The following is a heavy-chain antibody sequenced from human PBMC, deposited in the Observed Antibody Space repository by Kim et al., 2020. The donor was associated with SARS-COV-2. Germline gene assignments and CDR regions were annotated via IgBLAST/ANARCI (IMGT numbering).Heavy chain of an antibody. Sequence: SETLSLTCIVSGGSISSNYWSWIRQPPGKGLEWIGYIYDSGSTNYNPSLKSRVTISIDTSRNQFSLKLSSVTAADTAVYYCARASNGWSNFDYLGQGTLV. CDR1: GGSISSNY. D-gene: IGHD6-19*01. J-gene: IGHJ4*02. CDR2: IYDSGST. V-gene: IGHV4-59*01. CDR3: ARASNGWSNFDY.